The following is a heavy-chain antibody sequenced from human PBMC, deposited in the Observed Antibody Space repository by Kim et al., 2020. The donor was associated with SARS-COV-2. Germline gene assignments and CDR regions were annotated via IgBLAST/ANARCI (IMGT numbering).Heavy chain of an antibody. J-gene: IGHJ4*02. CDR3: ARLGSSSSADDY. V-gene: IGHV5-51*01. Sequence: YSPSFQGQVTISADKSISTAYLQWSSLKASDTAMYYCARLGSSSSADDYWGQGTLVTVSS. D-gene: IGHD6-6*01.